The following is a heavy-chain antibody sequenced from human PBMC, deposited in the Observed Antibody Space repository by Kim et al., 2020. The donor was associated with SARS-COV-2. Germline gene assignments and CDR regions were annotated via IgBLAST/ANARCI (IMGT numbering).Heavy chain of an antibody. Sequence: GESLKISCKGSEYIFNNYWVGWVRQLPGKGLEWMGIIYPSDSGTRYSPSVQGHVTMSVDDSTATAYLQWRSLKTSDSAMYYCALSVLGGTGAMDVWGQGT. D-gene: IGHD1-26*01. J-gene: IGHJ6*02. CDR3: ALSVLGGTGAMDV. CDR2: IYPSDSGT. CDR1: EYIFNNYW. V-gene: IGHV5-51*01.